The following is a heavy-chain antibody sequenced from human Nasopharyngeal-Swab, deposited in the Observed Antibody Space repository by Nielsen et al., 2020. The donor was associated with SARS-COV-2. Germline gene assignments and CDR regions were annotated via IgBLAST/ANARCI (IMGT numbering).Heavy chain of an antibody. D-gene: IGHD2-8*01. CDR3: AKGDTNGANDAFDL. V-gene: IGHV3-23*01. CDR1: GFNFSSYA. CDR2: LTGSGTT. Sequence: GESLKISCATSGFNFSSYAISWVRPAPGKGLEWVSALTGSGTTYYADSVKGRFTISRDSSKNTLYLQMNSLRAEDTALYYCAKGDTNGANDAFDLWGQGTMVTVSS. J-gene: IGHJ3*01.